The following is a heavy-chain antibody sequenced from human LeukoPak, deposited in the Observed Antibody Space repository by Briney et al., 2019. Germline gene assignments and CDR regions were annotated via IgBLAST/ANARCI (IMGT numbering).Heavy chain of an antibody. J-gene: IGHJ6*04. D-gene: IGHD2-2*02. CDR2: ISSSSSYI. CDR1: GFTFSSYS. CDR3: AREFSVVVPAAIRYYYYGMDV. Sequence: GGSLRLSCAASGFTFSSYSMNWVRQAPGKGLEWVSSISSSSSYIYYADSVKGRFTISRDNAKNSLYQQMNSLRAEDTAVYYCAREFSVVVPAAIRYYYYGMDVWGKGTTVTVSS. V-gene: IGHV3-21*01.